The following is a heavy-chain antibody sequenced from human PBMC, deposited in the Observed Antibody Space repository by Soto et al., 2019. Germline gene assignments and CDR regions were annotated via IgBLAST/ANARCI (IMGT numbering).Heavy chain of an antibody. V-gene: IGHV3-30-3*01. CDR1: GFTFSAFS. CDR3: ARDTIGASHYYYFGI. Sequence: QVQLVESGGGVVHPGTSLRLSCVVSGFTFSAFSMHWVRQTPGKGLYWLAVISGDGVNKYSEDSVKGRLSISRDNSNDTPYLHMDSLRPEHTAIYFCARDTIGASHYYYFGIWGQGTRVTVSS. CDR2: ISGDGVNK. J-gene: IGHJ4*02. D-gene: IGHD3-3*01.